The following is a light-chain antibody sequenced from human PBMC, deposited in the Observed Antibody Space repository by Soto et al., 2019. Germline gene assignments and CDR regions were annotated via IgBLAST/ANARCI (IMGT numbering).Light chain of an antibody. CDR1: QSVRNSY. CDR2: GAV. CDR3: QQYGSSPRYT. Sequence: EIVLTQFPDTLSLSPGERATLSCRASQSVRNSYLAWYQQRPGQAPRLLIYGAVSRATGIPDRFSGSGSDTDFTLTISRLEPEDFAVYYCQQYGSSPRYTFGQGTKLEI. V-gene: IGKV3-20*01. J-gene: IGKJ2*01.